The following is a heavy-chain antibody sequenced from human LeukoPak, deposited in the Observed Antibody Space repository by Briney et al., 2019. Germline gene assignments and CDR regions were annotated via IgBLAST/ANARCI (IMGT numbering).Heavy chain of an antibody. V-gene: IGHV4-39*01. CDR3: ARTPLRGATFFTSYPNWFDT. CDR1: GVFINSNTYS. J-gene: IGHJ5*02. CDR2: ISYTGNT. Sequence: SETLSLTCAVSGVFINSNTYSWGWIRQPPGGGLEWIGTISYTGNTYYNSSLKSRLTISVDTSKTQFSLKLTSVTAADTAVYYCARTPLRGATFFTSYPNWFDTWGQGTLVTVSS. D-gene: IGHD3-10*01.